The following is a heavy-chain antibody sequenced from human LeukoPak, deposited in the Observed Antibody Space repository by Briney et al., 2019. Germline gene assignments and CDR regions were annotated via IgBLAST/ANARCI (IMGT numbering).Heavy chain of an antibody. CDR3: ARSQALGAGGNLDC. V-gene: IGHV4-39*01. CDR1: GGSISSSTYY. Sequence: SETLSLTCSVSGGSISSSTYYWGWLRLPPGKGLEWIGTIYYSGSTYYSPSLNSRVTISIDTSKNQFSLKLHSVTAADTAVYYCARSQALGAGGNLDCWGQGTLVAVSS. D-gene: IGHD3-16*01. J-gene: IGHJ4*02. CDR2: IYYSGST.